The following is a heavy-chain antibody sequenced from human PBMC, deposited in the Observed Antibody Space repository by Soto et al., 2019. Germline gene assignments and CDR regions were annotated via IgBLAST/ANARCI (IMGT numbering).Heavy chain of an antibody. Sequence: QVQLVQSGAEVKKPGSSVKVSCKASGGTFSSYAISWVRQAPGQGLEWMGGIIPIFGTANYAQKLQGRVTITAHESTSTAYMELSSLRSEDTAVYYCARAETYYDFWSGYYLDHYGMDVWGQGTTVTVSS. J-gene: IGHJ6*02. CDR2: IIPIFGTA. CDR1: GGTFSSYA. V-gene: IGHV1-69*01. CDR3: ARAETYYDFWSGYYLDHYGMDV. D-gene: IGHD3-3*01.